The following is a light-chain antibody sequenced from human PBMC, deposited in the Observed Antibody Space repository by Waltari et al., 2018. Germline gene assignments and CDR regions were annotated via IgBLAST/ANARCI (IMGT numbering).Light chain of an antibody. J-gene: IGKJ1*01. CDR2: SAS. Sequence: EIVLTQSPATLSLSPGERATLSCRASQSVSSYLAGYQQMPGQAPRLLIHSASNRATGIPARFSGSGSGTDFTLTISSLEPEDFAVYYCQQRSNWPRTFGQGTKVEIK. CDR1: QSVSSY. V-gene: IGKV3-11*01. CDR3: QQRSNWPRT.